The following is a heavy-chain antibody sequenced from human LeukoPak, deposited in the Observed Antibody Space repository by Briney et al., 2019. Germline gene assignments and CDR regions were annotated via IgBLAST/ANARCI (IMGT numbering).Heavy chain of an antibody. D-gene: IGHD5-18*01. Sequence: PSETLSLTCAVSGGSISSGGYSWSWIRQPPGKGLEWIGYIYHSGSTYYNPSLKSRVTISVDRSKNQFSLKLSSVTAADTAVYYCARGGLIQLWVPFDYCGQGTLVTVSS. V-gene: IGHV4-30-2*01. CDR2: IYHSGST. CDR3: ARGGLIQLWVPFDY. J-gene: IGHJ4*02. CDR1: GGSISSGGYS.